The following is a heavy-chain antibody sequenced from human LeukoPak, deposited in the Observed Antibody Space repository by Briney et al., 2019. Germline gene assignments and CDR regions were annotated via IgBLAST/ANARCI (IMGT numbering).Heavy chain of an antibody. D-gene: IGHD6-13*01. CDR1: GYSFTSYW. CDR2: IFPGDSDT. J-gene: IGHJ4*02. Sequence: LGESLKISCKGSGYSFTSYWIGWVRQMPGKGLEWMGIIFPGDSDTRYSPSFQGQVTISVDKSIGTAYLQWSSLKASDTAIYYCARTDSSSWLHYFDYWGQGTLLTVSS. CDR3: ARTDSSSWLHYFDY. V-gene: IGHV5-51*01.